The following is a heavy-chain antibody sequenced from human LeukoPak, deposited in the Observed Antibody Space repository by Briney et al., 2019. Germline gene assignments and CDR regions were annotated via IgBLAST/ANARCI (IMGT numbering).Heavy chain of an antibody. Sequence: GGSLRLSCVVSGFTLSDHNMDGVRQATGKGLEWVGRSRKRGNKYVTENAASVKGRFTISRDDSNNSLYLQMNSLRTEDTAVYYCARDGYNYGSDAFDIWGQGTMVTVSS. V-gene: IGHV3-72*01. CDR3: ARDGYNYGSDAFDI. CDR1: GFTLSDHN. D-gene: IGHD5-18*01. J-gene: IGHJ3*02. CDR2: SRKRGNKYVT.